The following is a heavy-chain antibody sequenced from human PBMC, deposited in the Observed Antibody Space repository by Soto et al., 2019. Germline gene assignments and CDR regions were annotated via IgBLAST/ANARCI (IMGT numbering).Heavy chain of an antibody. CDR3: ARDYGDYSFFFDY. CDR1: GGSITTYQ. CDR2: YSGFT. J-gene: IGHJ4*02. D-gene: IGHD4-17*01. V-gene: IGHV4-59*01. Sequence: PSETLSHRYTVSGGSITTYQWSWIRQPTGKGLEWIGGYSGFTNYNPSLESRATISVDHSKNQFFLTLRSVTAADTAVYYCARDYGDYSFFFDYWGQGALVTVSS.